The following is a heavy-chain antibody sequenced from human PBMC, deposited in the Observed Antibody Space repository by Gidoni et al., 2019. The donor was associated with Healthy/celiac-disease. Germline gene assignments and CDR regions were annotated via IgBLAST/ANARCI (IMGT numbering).Heavy chain of an antibody. CDR1: GFTFSSYA. V-gene: IGHV3-23*01. J-gene: IGHJ6*02. D-gene: IGHD6-6*01. CDR2: ISGSGGST. CDR3: ANSSPDSSSFYYYGMDV. Sequence: EVQLLESGGGLVQPGGSLRLSCAASGFTFSSYAMSWVRQAPGKGLEWVSAISGSGGSTYYADSVQGRFTISRDNSKNTLYLQMNSLRAEDTAVYYCANSSPDSSSFYYYGMDVWGQGTTVTVSS.